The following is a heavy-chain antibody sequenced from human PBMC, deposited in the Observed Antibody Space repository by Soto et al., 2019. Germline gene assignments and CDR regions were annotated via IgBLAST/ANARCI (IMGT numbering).Heavy chain of an antibody. D-gene: IGHD6-19*01. V-gene: IGHV3-21*01. CDR3: ARDREKQWLAYYYYAMDV. J-gene: IGHJ6*02. CDR2: ISRGSDYI. Sequence: RLSCAATGFNFSHHTMNWVRQAPGKGLEWVSSISRGSDYIYYADSVKGRFTISRDNVKNSLDLEMGSLRAEDTAVYYCARDREKQWLAYYYYAMDVWGPGTTVTVSS. CDR1: GFNFSHHT.